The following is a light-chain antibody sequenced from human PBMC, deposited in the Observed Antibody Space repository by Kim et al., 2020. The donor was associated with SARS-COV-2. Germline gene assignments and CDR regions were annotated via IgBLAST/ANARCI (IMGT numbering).Light chain of an antibody. Sequence: PGYRATASPMAARAVSVSPLAWPQHKPGQAPSLRIYGASRRATGIPDRTGGSGAGTDFTLTISTLEPEDFAVYYCQQYGSTSRWTFGQGTKVDIK. CDR2: GAS. CDR1: RAVSVSP. V-gene: IGKV3-20*01. CDR3: QQYGSTSRWT. J-gene: IGKJ1*01.